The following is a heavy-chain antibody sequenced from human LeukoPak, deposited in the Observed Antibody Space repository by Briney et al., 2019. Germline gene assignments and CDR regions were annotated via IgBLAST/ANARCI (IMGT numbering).Heavy chain of an antibody. D-gene: IGHD3-10*01. V-gene: IGHV1-2*02. Sequence: ASVKVSCKASGYTFTGYYMHWVRQAPGQGLEWMGWINPNSGGTNYAQKFQGRVTMTRDTSISTAYMELSRLRSDDTAAYYCARGPYYYGSGSSIDYWGQGTLVTVSS. J-gene: IGHJ4*02. CDR3: ARGPYYYGSGSSIDY. CDR1: GYTFTGYY. CDR2: INPNSGGT.